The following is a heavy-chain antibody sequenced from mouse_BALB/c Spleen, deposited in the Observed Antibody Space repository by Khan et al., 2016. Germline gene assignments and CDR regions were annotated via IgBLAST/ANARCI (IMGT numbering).Heavy chain of an antibody. V-gene: IGHV1S81*02. J-gene: IGHJ2*01. CDR2: TNPTNGRT. CDR1: GYTFTSYW. CDR3: ARIKNIVATYFDY. Sequence: QVQLQQPGAELVKAGASVKMSCKASGYTFTSYWMHWVKQRLGQGLEWFAETNPTNGRTYYNEKLKSKATLTVDKYSSTAYMLLSGPTFVDSAVYYCARIKNIVATYFDYWGHGTTLTFSS. D-gene: IGHD1-1*01.